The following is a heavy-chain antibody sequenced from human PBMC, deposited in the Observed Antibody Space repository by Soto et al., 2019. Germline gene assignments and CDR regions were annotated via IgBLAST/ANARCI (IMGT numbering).Heavy chain of an antibody. CDR1: GDSVSSNSAA. V-gene: IGHV6-1*01. J-gene: IGHJ6*03. CDR2: TYYRSKWYN. Sequence: SQTLSLTCAISGDSVSSNSAAWNWIRQSPSRGLEWLGRTYYRSKWYNDYAVSVKSRITINPDTSKNQFSLQLNSVTPEDTAVYYCARVEGRAAAGNYYYYYMDVWGKGTTVTVS. D-gene: IGHD6-13*01. CDR3: ARVEGRAAAGNYYYYYMDV.